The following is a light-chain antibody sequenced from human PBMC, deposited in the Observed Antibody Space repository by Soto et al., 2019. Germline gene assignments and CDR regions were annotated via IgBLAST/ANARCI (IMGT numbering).Light chain of an antibody. J-gene: IGKJ4*01. CDR2: WAS. CDR1: QSVFYSSNSKNY. V-gene: IGKV4-1*01. CDR3: QQYYGSPLT. Sequence: DIVMTQSPDSLAVSLGERATINCKSSQSVFYSSNSKNYLAWYQQKPGQPPKLIIYWASTRESGVPDRFGGSGSGTDFTLTIGSLQAEDVAVYYCQQYYGSPLTFGGGTKVNI.